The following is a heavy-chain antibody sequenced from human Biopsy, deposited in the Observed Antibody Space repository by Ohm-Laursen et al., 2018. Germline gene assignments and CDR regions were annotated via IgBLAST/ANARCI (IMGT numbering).Heavy chain of an antibody. CDR2: IYYSVMT. Sequence: TLSLTCTVSGGPTADNYWSWIRQPPGKGLEWIGHIYYSVMTNYNPSLQSRVSISVDTSRNQVSLTLSSVTAADTAVYYCARDSGILNYGNFKYYHYYGMDVWGQGTKVTVSS. CDR1: GGPTADNY. D-gene: IGHD4-11*01. J-gene: IGHJ6*02. CDR3: ARDSGILNYGNFKYYHYYGMDV. V-gene: IGHV4-59*01.